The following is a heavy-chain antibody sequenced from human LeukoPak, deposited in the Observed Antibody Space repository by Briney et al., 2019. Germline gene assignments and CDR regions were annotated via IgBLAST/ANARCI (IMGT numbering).Heavy chain of an antibody. CDR3: ARDWDGRTDCFDP. CDR2: ISGRSDDE. D-gene: IGHD1-26*01. CDR1: GYTFTTYG. Sequence: ASVKVSCKASGYTFTTYGISWVRQAPGHGLEWMGYISGRSDDENYADNFQGRLTMTTDTSTNTAYMGLGSLTSDDTAVYHCARDWDGRTDCFDPWGQGTLVTVSS. J-gene: IGHJ5*02. V-gene: IGHV1-18*01.